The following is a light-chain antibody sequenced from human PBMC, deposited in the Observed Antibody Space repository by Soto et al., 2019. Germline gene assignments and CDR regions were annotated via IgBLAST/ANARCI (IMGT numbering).Light chain of an antibody. V-gene: IGKV3-20*01. CDR3: QQYVTSSPRT. Sequence: EIVLTQSPGTLSLSPGERATLSCRASHTISSSYLAWYQQKPGQAPRLLXYGISRRATGIPDRFSGSGSGTDLTLTITRLETEDFAVYYCQQYVTSSPRTFGQGTKVDIK. CDR2: GIS. J-gene: IGKJ1*01. CDR1: HTISSSY.